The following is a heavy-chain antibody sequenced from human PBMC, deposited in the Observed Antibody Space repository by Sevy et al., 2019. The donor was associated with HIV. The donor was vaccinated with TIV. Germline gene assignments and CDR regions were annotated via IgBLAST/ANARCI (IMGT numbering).Heavy chain of an antibody. D-gene: IGHD6-19*01. CDR1: GFTFSSYA. CDR3: AKDSILVAGHFDY. Sequence: GGSLRLSCAASGFTFSSYAMSWVRQAPGKGLEWVSSFTGSGTNTFYADSVKGRFTISRDNSKNTLYLQMNSLRAEDMAEYYCAKDSILVAGHFDYWGQGTLVTVSS. CDR2: FTGSGTNT. J-gene: IGHJ4*02. V-gene: IGHV3-23*01.